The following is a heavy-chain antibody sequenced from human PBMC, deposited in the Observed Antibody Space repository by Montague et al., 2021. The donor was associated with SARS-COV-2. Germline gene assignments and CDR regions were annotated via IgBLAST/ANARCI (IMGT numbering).Heavy chain of an antibody. CDR1: GDSINSGDHY. CDR3: ARAPDYDILTGDLTEGFDF. D-gene: IGHD3-9*01. CDR2: IYSSGST. J-gene: IGHJ4*02. Sequence: TLSLTCNVSGDSINSGDHYWSWIRQHPGKGLEWIGYIYSSGSTYYNPSLKSRVTISVDTSKSQFSLKVSSVTAADTAVYFCARAPDYDILTGDLTEGFDFWGQGTLVTVSS. V-gene: IGHV4-31*03.